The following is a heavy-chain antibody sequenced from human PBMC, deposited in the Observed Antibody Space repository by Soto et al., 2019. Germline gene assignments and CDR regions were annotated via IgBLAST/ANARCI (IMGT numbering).Heavy chain of an antibody. CDR3: ARDLRREGSGMDV. J-gene: IGHJ6*02. CDR1: GGSISSGDYY. D-gene: IGHD3-10*01. Sequence: TSETLSLTCTVSGGSISSGDYYWSWIRQPPGKGLEWIGYIYYSGSTYYNPSLKSRVTISVDTSKNQFSLKLSSVTAADTAVYYCARDLRREGSGMDVWGQGTTVTVSS. V-gene: IGHV4-30-4*01. CDR2: IYYSGST.